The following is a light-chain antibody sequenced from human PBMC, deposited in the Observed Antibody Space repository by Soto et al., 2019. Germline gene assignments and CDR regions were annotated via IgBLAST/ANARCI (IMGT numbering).Light chain of an antibody. CDR2: LEGSGSY. V-gene: IGLV4-60*02. Sequence: QSVLTQSSSSSASLGSSVNLTCTLRSGHSSYIIEWHQQQPGKAPRYLMKLEGSGSYTKGSGVPDRFSGSSSGADRYLTISNRQFEDEDDYYCANCDFSTRVFRGRTKLTVL. J-gene: IGLJ3*02. CDR1: SGHSSYI. CDR3: ANCDFSTRV.